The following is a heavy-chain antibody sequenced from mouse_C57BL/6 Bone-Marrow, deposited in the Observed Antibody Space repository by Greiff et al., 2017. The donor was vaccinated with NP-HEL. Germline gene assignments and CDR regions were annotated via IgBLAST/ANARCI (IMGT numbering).Heavy chain of an antibody. D-gene: IGHD1-1*01. CDR1: GYTFTSYW. CDR2: IHPNSGST. Sequence: QVQLQQPGAELVKPGASVKLSCKASGYTFTSYWMHWVKQRPGQGLEWIGMIHPNSGSTNYNEKFKSKATLTVDKSSSTAYMQLSSLTSEDSAVYYCARARITTVVESFDYWGQGTTLTVSS. V-gene: IGHV1-64*01. J-gene: IGHJ2*01. CDR3: ARARITTVVESFDY.